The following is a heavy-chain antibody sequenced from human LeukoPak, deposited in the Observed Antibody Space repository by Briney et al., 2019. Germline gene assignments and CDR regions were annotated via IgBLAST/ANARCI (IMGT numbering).Heavy chain of an antibody. CDR3: ARVKGEGSSDV. CDR2: VYSGENT. D-gene: IGHD3-16*01. CDR1: GFTVSNSY. J-gene: IGHJ6*02. V-gene: IGHV3-53*01. Sequence: PGGSLRLSCAASGFTVSNSYMTWVRQAPGKGLEGVSVVYSGENTYYADSVTGRFTISRDKSKNTLYLQMNSLRAEDTALYYCARVKGEGSSDVWGQGTTVTVSS.